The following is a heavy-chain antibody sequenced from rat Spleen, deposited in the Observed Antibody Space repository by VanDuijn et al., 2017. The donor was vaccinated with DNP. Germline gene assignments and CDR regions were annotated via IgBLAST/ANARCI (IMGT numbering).Heavy chain of an antibody. CDR3: ARHGEVPTRYAMDA. Sequence: EVHLVASGGGLVQPGRSLKLSCAASGFTFSDYNLAWVRQVPKKGLEWVATISFDGSDTYYRESVKGRFTASRDNAKSTLYLQMDSLRSEDTATYYCARHGEVPTRYAMDAWGQGTSVTVSS. J-gene: IGHJ4*01. CDR1: GFTFSDYN. V-gene: IGHV5-7*01. D-gene: IGHD2-1*01. CDR2: ISFDGSDT.